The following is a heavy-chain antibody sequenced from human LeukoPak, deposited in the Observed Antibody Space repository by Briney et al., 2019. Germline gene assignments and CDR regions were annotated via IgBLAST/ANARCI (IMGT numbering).Heavy chain of an antibody. D-gene: IGHD5-24*01. J-gene: IGHJ3*02. V-gene: IGHV1-46*01. CDR2: INPSGGST. CDR1: GYTFTSYY. CDR3: AREGGRWLQLGAFDI. Sequence: ASVKVSCKASGYTFTSYYMHWVRQAPGQGLEWMGIINPSGGSTSYAQKFQGRVTMTRDTSTSTVYMELSSLRSEDTAVYYCAREGGRWLQLGAFDIWGQGTMVTVSS.